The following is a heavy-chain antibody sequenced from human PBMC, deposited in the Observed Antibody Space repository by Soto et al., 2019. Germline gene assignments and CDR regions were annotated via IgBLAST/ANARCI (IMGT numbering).Heavy chain of an antibody. J-gene: IGHJ4*02. CDR2: IYSSGTT. CDR1: GGSITSGGYY. V-gene: IGHV4-31*03. D-gene: IGHD5-18*01. Sequence: QVPLQESGPGLVKPSQTLSLTCTVSGGSITSGGYYWSWFRQLPGKGLEWIGDIYSSGTTYHNPSLRSRLTISGDASKNQFSLKLSSVTAADTALYYCARGRGYSYGPYYFDYWGQGTLVTVSS. CDR3: ARGRGYSYGPYYFDY.